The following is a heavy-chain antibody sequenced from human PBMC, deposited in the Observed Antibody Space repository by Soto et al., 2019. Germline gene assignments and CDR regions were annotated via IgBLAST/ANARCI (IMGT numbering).Heavy chain of an antibody. Sequence: SETLSLTCTVSGGSISGYHWSWIRQPPGKGLEWIGYIYYSGSTNYNPSLKSRVTISVDTSKNQFSLKLSSVTAADTAVYYCARDQATRWFDPWGQGTLVTAPQ. CDR3: ARDQATRWFDP. D-gene: IGHD5-12*01. J-gene: IGHJ5*02. V-gene: IGHV4-59*01. CDR1: GGSISGYH. CDR2: IYYSGST.